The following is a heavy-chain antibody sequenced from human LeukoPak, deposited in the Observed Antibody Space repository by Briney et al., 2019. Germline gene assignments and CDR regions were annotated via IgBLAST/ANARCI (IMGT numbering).Heavy chain of an antibody. V-gene: IGHV1-2*02. CDR2: INPNSGGT. CDR1: GYTFTDYY. J-gene: IGHJ4*02. D-gene: IGHD3-10*01. CDR3: ARLPTYGSGSYPTRPGDY. Sequence: ASVKVSCKASGYTFTDYYIHWVRQAPGQGLEWMGWINPNSGGTVSAQKFQDRVTMTRDTSISTAYMELRNLRSDDTAVYYCARLPTYGSGSYPTRPGDYWGQGTLVTVSS.